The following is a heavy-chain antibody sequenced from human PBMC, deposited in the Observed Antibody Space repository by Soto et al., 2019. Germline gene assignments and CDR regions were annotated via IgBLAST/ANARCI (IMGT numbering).Heavy chain of an antibody. Sequence: QVQLVESGGGVVQPGRSLRLSCAASGFTFSSYGMHWVRQAPGKGLEWVAVIWYDGSNKYYADSVKGRFTSSRDNYKNPLYLQMNSLRAEDTAMYYCARDLSCSGGSCYSYYYYYGMDVWGQGTTVTVSS. CDR2: IWYDGSNK. CDR3: ARDLSCSGGSCYSYYYYYGMDV. CDR1: GFTFSSYG. V-gene: IGHV3-33*01. D-gene: IGHD2-15*01. J-gene: IGHJ6*02.